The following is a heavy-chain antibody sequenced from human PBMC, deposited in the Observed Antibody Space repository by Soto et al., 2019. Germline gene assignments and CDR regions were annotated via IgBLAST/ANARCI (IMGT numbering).Heavy chain of an antibody. Sequence: QVQLVQSGAEVKKPGASVKVSCKASGYTFTSYGISWVRQAPGQGLEWMGWISAYNGNTIYAQKLQGRVTMTTDTSTSTAYMELRSLRSDDTAVYYCGRDSYDILTGYFIYGMDVWGQGTTVTVSS. CDR3: GRDSYDILTGYFIYGMDV. CDR2: ISAYNGNT. V-gene: IGHV1-18*01. D-gene: IGHD3-9*01. J-gene: IGHJ6*02. CDR1: GYTFTSYG.